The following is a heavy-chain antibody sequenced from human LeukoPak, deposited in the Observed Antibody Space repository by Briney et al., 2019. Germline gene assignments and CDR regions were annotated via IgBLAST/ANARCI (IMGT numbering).Heavy chain of an antibody. CDR2: IYWDDDK. D-gene: IGHD3-22*01. J-gene: IGHJ4*02. CDR1: GFSLSTSGVG. CDR3: AHRMRDYDSSGYYFGFDY. V-gene: IGHV2-5*02. Sequence: SGPTLVTPTQTLTLTCTFSGFSLSTSGVGVGWIRQPPGKALEWLALIYWDDDKRYSPSLKSRLTITKDTSKNQVVLTMTNMDPVDTATYYCAHRMRDYDSSGYYFGFDYWGQGTLVTVSS.